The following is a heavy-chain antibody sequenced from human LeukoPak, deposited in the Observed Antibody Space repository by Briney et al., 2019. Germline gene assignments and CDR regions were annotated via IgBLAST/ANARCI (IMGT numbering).Heavy chain of an antibody. CDR1: GGSISSYY. CDR2: IYYSGST. V-gene: IGHV4-59*08. CDR3: ARHGSSGYALNWFDP. J-gene: IGHJ5*02. D-gene: IGHD5-12*01. Sequence: SETLSPTCTVSGGSISSYYWSWIRQPPGKGLEWIGYIYYSGSTNYNPSLKSRVTISVDTSKNQFSLKLSSVTAADTAVYYCARHGSSGYALNWFDPWGQGTLVTVSS.